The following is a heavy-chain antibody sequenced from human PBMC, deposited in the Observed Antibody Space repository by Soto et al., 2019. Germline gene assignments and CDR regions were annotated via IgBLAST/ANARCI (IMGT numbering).Heavy chain of an antibody. CDR2: IYYSGST. D-gene: IGHD6-6*01. Sequence: PSETLSLTCTVSGGSISSSSYYWGWIRQPPGKGLEWIGSIYYSGSTYYNPSLKSRVTISVDTSKNQFSLKLSSVTAADTAVYYCARFLTSSYTRSYYYYHGMDVWGQGTKVTVSS. CDR1: GGSISSSSYY. V-gene: IGHV4-39*01. J-gene: IGHJ6*02. CDR3: ARFLTSSYTRSYYYYHGMDV.